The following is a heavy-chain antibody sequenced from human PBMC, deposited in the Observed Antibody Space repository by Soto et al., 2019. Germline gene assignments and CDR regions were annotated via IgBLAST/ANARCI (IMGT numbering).Heavy chain of an antibody. Sequence: QVQLQESGPGLVRPSGALSVTCAVSGDSISRSHWWSWVRQSPGKGLEWIGEISHSGITSYDPSLKSRVTIAGDKSKNQLSLKWTSVTAADTAVYYCARVRYDRSGFDHWGQGTLVSVSS. CDR2: ISHSGIT. J-gene: IGHJ4*02. CDR3: ARVRYDRSGFDH. CDR1: GDSISRSHW. V-gene: IGHV4-4*02. D-gene: IGHD3-22*01.